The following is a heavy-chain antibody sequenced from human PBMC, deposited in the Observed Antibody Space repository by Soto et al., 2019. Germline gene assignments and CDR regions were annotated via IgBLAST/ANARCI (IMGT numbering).Heavy chain of an antibody. V-gene: IGHV3-11*01. CDR1: GFTFSDYY. CDR3: ARKYSSSNQPQYYFDY. D-gene: IGHD6-6*01. Sequence: PGGSLRLSCAASGFTFSDYYMSWIRQAPGKGLEWVSYISSSGSTIYYADSVKGRFTISRDNAKNSLYLQMNSLRAEDTAVYYCARKYSSSNQPQYYFDYWGQGTLVTVSS. J-gene: IGHJ4*02. CDR2: ISSSGSTI.